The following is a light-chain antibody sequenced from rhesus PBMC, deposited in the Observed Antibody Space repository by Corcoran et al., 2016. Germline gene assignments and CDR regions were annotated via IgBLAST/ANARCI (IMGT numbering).Light chain of an antibody. V-gene: IGKV1-21*01. CDR1: QGISSW. Sequence: DIQMTQSPSSLSASVGDRVTITCRASQGISSWLAWYQQKPGKAPKLLFYKASSLQSGVPSRLSGSGSGTDFTLTISSLQPEDFATYCCQQYNSAPWTFGQGTKVELK. J-gene: IGKJ1*01. CDR2: KAS. CDR3: QQYNSAPWT.